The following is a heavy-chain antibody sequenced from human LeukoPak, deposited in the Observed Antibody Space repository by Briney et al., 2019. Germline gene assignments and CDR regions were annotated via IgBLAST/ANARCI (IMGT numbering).Heavy chain of an antibody. CDR3: FRAEAVIRYFDWLEDF. CDR2: IRTKVYGGTA. CDR1: GFTFGDYA. V-gene: IGHV3-49*04. Sequence: GGSLRLSCTASGFTFGDYAISWVRQAPGKGLEWVGFIRTKVYGGTAEYAASVKGRFTISRDDSTSIAYLQINSLKTEDTAVYFCFRAEAVIRYFDWLEDFWGQGTLVTVSS. J-gene: IGHJ4*02. D-gene: IGHD3-9*01.